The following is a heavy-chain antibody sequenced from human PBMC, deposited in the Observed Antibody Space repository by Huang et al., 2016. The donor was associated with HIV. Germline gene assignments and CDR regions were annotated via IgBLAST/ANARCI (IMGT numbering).Heavy chain of an antibody. V-gene: IGHV3-53*01. CDR2: LYHGATG. D-gene: IGHD5-18*01. CDR3: ARGRYGTPNA. CDR1: GFTVNSNY. Sequence: EVPLVESGGGLVQPGGSLRLSCAASGFTVNSNYMTWVRQAPGNGLEWVSLLYHGATGRYADSVNGRFTISGDISQNTVFLQMSSLRVEGTAVYYCARGRYGTPNAWGQGTLVTVSS. J-gene: IGHJ5*02.